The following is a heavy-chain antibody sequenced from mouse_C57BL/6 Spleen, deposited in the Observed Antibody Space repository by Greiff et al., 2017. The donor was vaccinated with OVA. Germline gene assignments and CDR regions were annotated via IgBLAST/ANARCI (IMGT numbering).Heavy chain of an antibody. J-gene: IGHJ3*01. CDR1: GYTFTSYW. CDR2: IYPGSGSP. V-gene: IGHV1-55*01. Sequence: QVQLQQPGAELVKPGASVKMSCKASGYTFTSYWITWVKQRPGQGLEWIGDIYPGSGSPNYNEKFKSKATLTVDTSSSTAYMQLSSLTSEDSAVYYCAREGRSGYWFAYWGQGTLVTVSA. D-gene: IGHD3-2*02. CDR3: AREGRSGYWFAY.